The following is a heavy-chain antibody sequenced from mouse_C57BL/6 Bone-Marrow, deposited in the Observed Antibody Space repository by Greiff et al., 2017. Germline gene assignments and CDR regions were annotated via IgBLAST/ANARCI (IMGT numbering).Heavy chain of an antibody. V-gene: IGHV2-9-1*01. CDR3: ARKGVRSGPHYYAMDD. Sequence: VHLVESGPGLVAPSQSLSITCTVSGFSLTSYAISWVRQPPGQGLEWLGGIWTGGGTTYNSALNSSMGISEDNSKSQVFLKMNSLQTDETARYYCARKGVRSGPHYYAMDDWGKGTSVTVSS. CDR1: GFSLTSYA. CDR2: IWTGGGT. D-gene: IGHD2-14*01. J-gene: IGHJ4*01.